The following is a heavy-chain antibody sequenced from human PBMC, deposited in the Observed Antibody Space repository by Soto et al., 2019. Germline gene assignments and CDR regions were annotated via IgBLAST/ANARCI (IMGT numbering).Heavy chain of an antibody. Sequence: SETLSLTCTVSGGSISSYYWSWIRQPAGKGLEWIGRIYTSGSTNYNPSLKSRVTMSVDTSKNQFSLKLSSVTAADTAVYYCARDLKPPDYDFWSGPPVWFDPCGQGTLVTVSS. D-gene: IGHD3-3*01. J-gene: IGHJ5*02. V-gene: IGHV4-4*07. CDR2: IYTSGST. CDR1: GGSISSYY. CDR3: ARDLKPPDYDFWSGPPVWFDP.